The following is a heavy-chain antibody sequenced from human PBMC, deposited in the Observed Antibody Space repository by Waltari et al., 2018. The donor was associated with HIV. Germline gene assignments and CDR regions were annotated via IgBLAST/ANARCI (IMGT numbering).Heavy chain of an antibody. CDR3: AKDMGIFYAYGMDV. Sequence: EAQLVESGGGSVQPGRSLRLSCAASGFTFGNIAMNWVRQAPGKALEWVSGISWNSGNIEYADSVKGRFTISRDNGKNSLYLQMNSLRSEDTGLYYCAKDMGIFYAYGMDVWGQGTAVTVSS. CDR1: GFTFGNIA. D-gene: IGHD2-8*01. CDR2: ISWNSGNI. V-gene: IGHV3-9*01. J-gene: IGHJ6*02.